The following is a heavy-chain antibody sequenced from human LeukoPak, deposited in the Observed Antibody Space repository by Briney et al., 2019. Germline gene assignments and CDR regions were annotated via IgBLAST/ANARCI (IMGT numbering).Heavy chain of an antibody. CDR1: GYSFTSYW. Sequence: GESLKISCKSSGYSFTSYWIDWVRQMPGKGLEWMGSIYPGDSDTRYSPSFQGQVTISADKSISTAYLQWSSLKASDTAMYYCARQEYCSGGSCYTWFDPWGQGTLVTVSS. J-gene: IGHJ5*02. CDR3: ARQEYCSGGSCYTWFDP. V-gene: IGHV5-51*01. D-gene: IGHD2-15*01. CDR2: IYPGDSDT.